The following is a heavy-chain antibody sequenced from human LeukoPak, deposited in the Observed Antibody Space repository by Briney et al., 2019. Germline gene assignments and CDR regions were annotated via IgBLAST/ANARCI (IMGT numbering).Heavy chain of an antibody. D-gene: IGHD6-19*01. CDR3: AKSEYSSGWYDAFDI. V-gene: IGHV3-23*01. CDR2: ISGSGGST. CDR1: GFTFSSYG. Sequence: GGSLRLSCAASGFTFSSYGMSWVRQAPGKGLEWASAISGSGGSTYYADSVKGRFTISRDNSKNTLYLQMNSLRAEDTAVYYCAKSEYSSGWYDAFDIWGQGTMVTVSS. J-gene: IGHJ3*02.